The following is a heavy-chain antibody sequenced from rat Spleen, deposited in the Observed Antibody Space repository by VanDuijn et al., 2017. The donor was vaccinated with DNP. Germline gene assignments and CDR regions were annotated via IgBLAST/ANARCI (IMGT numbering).Heavy chain of an antibody. V-gene: IGHV5-7*01. CDR1: GFTFSNYD. J-gene: IGHJ4*01. CDR2: IIYDGNRT. CDR3: AREGDYYAGTFVDALDA. Sequence: EVQLVESGGGLVQPGRSVKLSCAASGFTFSNYDMAWVRQAPEKGLEWVATIIYDGNRTSYRDSVRGRFTISRDNAKTTLYLQMNSLRSEDSATYYCAREGDYYAGTFVDALDAWGQGTSVTVSS. D-gene: IGHD1-12*02.